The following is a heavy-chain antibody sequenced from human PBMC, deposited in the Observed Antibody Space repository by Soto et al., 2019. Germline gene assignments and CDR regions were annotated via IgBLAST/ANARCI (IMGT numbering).Heavy chain of an antibody. V-gene: IGHV2-5*02. J-gene: IGHJ4*02. CDR2: IYWDDDK. CDR3: AHRPPYYDSSGYYFPSFDY. Sequence: QITLKESGPTLVKPTQTLTLTCTFSGFSLSTSGVGVGWIRQPPGKALEWLALIYWDDDKRYSPSLKSRLTITKDTSQNQVVLTMTNMDPVDTATYYCAHRPPYYDSSGYYFPSFDYWGQGTLVTVSS. CDR1: GFSLSTSGVG. D-gene: IGHD3-22*01.